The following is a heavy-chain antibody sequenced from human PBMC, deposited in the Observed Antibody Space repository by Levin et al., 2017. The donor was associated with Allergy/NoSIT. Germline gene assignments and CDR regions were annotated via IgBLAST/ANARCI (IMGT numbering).Heavy chain of an antibody. V-gene: IGHV5-10-1*01. J-gene: IGHJ3*02. Sequence: RGESLKISCKGSGYNFTSYWISWVRQMPGKGLEWMGRIDPSDSYTNYSPSFQGHVTISADKSISTAYLQWSSLKASDTAMYYCARHGVGYCIDGVCYNNTFDIWGQGTMVTVSS. CDR1: GYNFTSYW. CDR3: ARHGVGYCIDGVCYNNTFDI. D-gene: IGHD2-8*01. CDR2: IDPSDSYT.